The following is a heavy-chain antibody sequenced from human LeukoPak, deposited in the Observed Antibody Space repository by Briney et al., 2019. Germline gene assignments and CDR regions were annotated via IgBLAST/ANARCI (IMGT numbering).Heavy chain of an antibody. J-gene: IGHJ6*02. CDR3: ATGVAWLDV. Sequence: GGSLRLSCAASGLTVTNAWMSWVRQAPGKGLEWVARIKSKADGGTGDYAAPVKGRFTISRDDSKNTVYLQMHSLKTEDTAVYYCATGVAWLDVWGQGTTVTASS. CDR2: IKSKADGGTG. V-gene: IGHV3-15*01. CDR1: GLTVTNAW. D-gene: IGHD2-15*01.